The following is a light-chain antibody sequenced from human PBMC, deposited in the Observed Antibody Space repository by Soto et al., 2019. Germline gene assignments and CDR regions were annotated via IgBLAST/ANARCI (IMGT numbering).Light chain of an antibody. V-gene: IGKV1-39*01. J-gene: IGKJ1*01. CDR1: QSISTN. CDR2: ASS. CDR3: QASYDPCWS. Sequence: DFQMTQSPSSLSASVGDRVTITCRASQSISTNLNWYQQKPGKAPKLLIDASSSLQTGVPSRFTVCRCGTDFTPTISSLQTEDSPNYYCQASYDPCWSFGQGTKVEIK.